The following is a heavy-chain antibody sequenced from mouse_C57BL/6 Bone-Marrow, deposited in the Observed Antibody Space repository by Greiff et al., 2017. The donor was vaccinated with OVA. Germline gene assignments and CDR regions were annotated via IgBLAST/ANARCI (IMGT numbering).Heavy chain of an antibody. CDR1: GFTFSDYG. CDR2: ISSGSSTI. CDR3: ARRYYSWFAY. D-gene: IGHD1-1*01. J-gene: IGHJ3*01. V-gene: IGHV5-17*01. Sequence: EVQLVESGGGLVKPGGSLKLSCAASGFTFSDYGMHWVRQAPEKGLEWVAYISSGSSTIYYADTVKGRFTISRDNAKNTLFLQMTSLRSEDTAMYYCARRYYSWFAYWGQGTLVTVSA.